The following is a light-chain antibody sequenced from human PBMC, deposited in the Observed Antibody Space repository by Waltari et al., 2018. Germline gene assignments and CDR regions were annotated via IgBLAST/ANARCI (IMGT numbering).Light chain of an antibody. V-gene: IGKV1-8*01. CDR1: QDIRTY. CDR3: QQYYAFPRT. J-gene: IGKJ1*01. Sequence: AIRVTQSPSSLSASTGDSVTITCRASQDIRTYFGWYQQKPGKAPKLLLYAVSTLQSGVPSRFSGSGSGTDFALHIQNLQSEDFATYFCQQYYAFPRTFGQGTRVEV. CDR2: AVS.